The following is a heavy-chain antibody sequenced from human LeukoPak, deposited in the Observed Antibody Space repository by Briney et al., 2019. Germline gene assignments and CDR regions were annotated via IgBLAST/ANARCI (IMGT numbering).Heavy chain of an antibody. J-gene: IGHJ4*02. CDR2: INPNSGGT. D-gene: IGHD2-15*01. V-gene: IGHV1-2*02. CDR1: GYTFTGYY. Sequence: ASVKVSCKASGYTFTGYYMHWVRQAPGQGLEWTGWINPNSGGTNYAQKFQGRVTMTRDTSISTAYMELSRLRSDDTAVYYCARDWGYCSGGSRYIPNYWGQGTLVTVSS. CDR3: ARDWGYCSGGSRYIPNY.